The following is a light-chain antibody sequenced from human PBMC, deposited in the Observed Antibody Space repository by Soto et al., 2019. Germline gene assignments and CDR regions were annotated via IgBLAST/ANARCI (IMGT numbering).Light chain of an antibody. J-gene: IGKJ2*01. CDR3: QQYNNWPYT. Sequence: EIVMKQSPATLSVSPGGRATLSCMASQHVSSNFAWYRQNPGQAPTLLIYRSSTRATGIPARFSGGGSGTEFTLTISSLQSEDFEVYYCQQYNNWPYTFGQGTKLEIK. CDR2: RSS. V-gene: IGKV3-15*01. CDR1: QHVSSN.